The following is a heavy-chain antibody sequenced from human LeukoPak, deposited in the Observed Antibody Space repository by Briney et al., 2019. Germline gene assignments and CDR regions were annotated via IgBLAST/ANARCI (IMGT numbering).Heavy chain of an antibody. D-gene: IGHD1-26*01. CDR1: GFTFSRYW. CDR2: IKEDGSEK. V-gene: IGHV3-7*01. Sequence: GGSLRLSCAASGFTFSRYWMSWVRQAPGKGLEWVADIKEDGSEKYYVDSVKGRFTISRDNAKNSLYLQMNSLRAEDTAVYYCAREWELYYFDYWGQGTLVTVSS. J-gene: IGHJ4*02. CDR3: AREWELYYFDY.